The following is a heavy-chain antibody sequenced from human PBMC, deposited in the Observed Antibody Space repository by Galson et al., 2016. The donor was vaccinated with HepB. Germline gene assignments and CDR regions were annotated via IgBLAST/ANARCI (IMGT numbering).Heavy chain of an antibody. CDR2: IYFSGSA. D-gene: IGHD6-19*01. CDR1: GASVSTGNYY. CDR3: ARVGWRDSFDI. Sequence: SETLSLTCPVSGASVSTGNYYWSWIRQPPGKRLEWIGHIYFSGSAKYNPSLMSRVTISLDTSKNEFSLKLTSVTAADTAVYYCARVGWRDSFDIWGQGTMVTVSS. V-gene: IGHV4-61*01. J-gene: IGHJ3*02.